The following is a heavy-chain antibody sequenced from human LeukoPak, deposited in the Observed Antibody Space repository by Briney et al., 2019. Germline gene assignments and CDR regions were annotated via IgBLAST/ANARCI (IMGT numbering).Heavy chain of an antibody. J-gene: IGHJ1*01. CDR2: IVPSGTIM. CDR3: ARDLAFTMTM. CDR1: GFTFSDYY. V-gene: IGHV3-11*01. D-gene: IGHD3-22*01. Sequence: PGGSLRLSCAASGFTFSDYYMSWVRQAPGKGLEWISYIVPSGTIMKYADSVRGRFTISRDNAKNSLYLQMNSLRAEDTAVYYCARDLAFTMTMWGQGTLATVSS.